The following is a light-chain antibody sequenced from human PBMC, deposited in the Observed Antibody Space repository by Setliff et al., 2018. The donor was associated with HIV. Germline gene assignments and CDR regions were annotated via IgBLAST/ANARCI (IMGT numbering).Light chain of an antibody. CDR2: GDD. CDR3: AAWDAGLSVYV. Sequence: QSALFQPPSLSGAPGQRVTTSCSGTTSNIGRTTVNWYQHFEGTAPNLLIFGDDQRPSGVPDRFSASKSGTSASLHISGLESDDEAHYYCAAWDAGLSVYVFGPGTKVTVL. V-gene: IGLV1-44*01. CDR1: TSNIGRTT. J-gene: IGLJ1*01.